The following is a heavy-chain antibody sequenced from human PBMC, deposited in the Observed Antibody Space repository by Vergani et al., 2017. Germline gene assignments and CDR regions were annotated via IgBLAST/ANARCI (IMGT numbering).Heavy chain of an antibody. D-gene: IGHD2-21*02. CDR2: IDPSDSYT. CDR1: GYSFTSYW. J-gene: IGHJ6*02. V-gene: IGHV5-10-1*03. Sequence: EVQLVQSGAEVKKPGESLRISCKGSGYSFTSYWISWVRQMPGKGLEWMGRIDPSDSYTNYSPSFQGHRTISSDKSVSTAYLQWSSLKASDTAMYYCARLDGGGDCFSVWGQGTTVTVSS. CDR3: ARLDGGGDCFSV.